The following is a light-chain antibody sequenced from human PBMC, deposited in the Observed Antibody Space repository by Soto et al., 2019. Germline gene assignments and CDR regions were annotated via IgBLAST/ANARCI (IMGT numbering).Light chain of an antibody. V-gene: IGLV2-14*01. CDR2: DVS. J-gene: IGLJ1*01. CDR1: ISDVGGYNY. CDR3: SSYTSSSTLYA. Sequence: VLTQPASVSGSPGQSITISCTGTISDVGGYNYVSWYQQHPGKAPKLMIYDVSNRPSRVSNRFSGSKSGNTASLTISGLQAEDEADYYCSSYTSSSTLYAFGTGTKVTVL.